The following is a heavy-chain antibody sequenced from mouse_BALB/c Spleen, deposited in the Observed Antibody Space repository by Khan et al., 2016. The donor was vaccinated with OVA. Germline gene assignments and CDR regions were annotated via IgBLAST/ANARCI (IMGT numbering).Heavy chain of an antibody. D-gene: IGHD3-2*02. CDR3: AREEALYYFDY. V-gene: IGHV1S132*01. CDR1: GYIFTNYW. J-gene: IGHJ2*01. Sequence: QVQLQQSGAELVRPGASVKLSCKTSGYIFTNYWIHWVKQRSGQGLEWIARIYPGTDNTYYNEKLKDKATLTVDKSSSTAYMQLSSLRSEDAAVYFCAREEALYYFDYWGQGTTLTVSS. CDR2: IYPGTDNT.